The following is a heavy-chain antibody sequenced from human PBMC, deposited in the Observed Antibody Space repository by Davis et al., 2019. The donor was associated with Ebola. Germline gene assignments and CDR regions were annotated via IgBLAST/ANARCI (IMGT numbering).Heavy chain of an antibody. J-gene: IGHJ4*02. CDR1: GGTFISYA. CDR2: IIPIFGTA. Sequence: SVQVSCKASGGTFISYALSWVRQASGQGLEWMGGIIPIFGTANYTQKFQGRVTITADESTSTAYMGLSSLRCEDTAVYYCARNPPYSSSSHFDYWGQGTLVTVSS. V-gene: IGHV1-69*13. D-gene: IGHD6-6*01. CDR3: ARNPPYSSSSHFDY.